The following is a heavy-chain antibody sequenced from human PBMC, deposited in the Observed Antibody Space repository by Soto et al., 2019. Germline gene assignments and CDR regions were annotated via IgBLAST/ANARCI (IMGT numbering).Heavy chain of an antibody. D-gene: IGHD3-9*01. CDR1: GFTFSSYA. V-gene: IGHV3-23*01. J-gene: IGHJ4*02. Sequence: EVQLFESGGGLVQPGGSLRLSCAGSGFTFSSYAMTWVRQAPGKGLEWVSSISGSGDTTYYADSVRGRFIISTDNSKNTLLLQMNSLRAEDTAVYYCAIIMTGYYSPFDYWGQGTLVTVSS. CDR3: AIIMTGYYSPFDY. CDR2: ISGSGDTT.